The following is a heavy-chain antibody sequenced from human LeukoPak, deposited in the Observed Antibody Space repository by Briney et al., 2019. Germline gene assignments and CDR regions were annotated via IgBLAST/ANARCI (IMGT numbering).Heavy chain of an antibody. V-gene: IGHV3-30*18. J-gene: IGHJ4*02. CDR1: GFTFSSYG. D-gene: IGHD3-22*01. Sequence: GGSLRLSCAASGFTFSSYGMHWVRQAPGKGLEGVAVISYDGSNKYYADSVKGRFTISRDNSKNTLYLQMNSLRAEDTAVYYCAKGRITMIVVVPDYWGQGTLVTVSS. CDR2: ISYDGSNK. CDR3: AKGRITMIVVVPDY.